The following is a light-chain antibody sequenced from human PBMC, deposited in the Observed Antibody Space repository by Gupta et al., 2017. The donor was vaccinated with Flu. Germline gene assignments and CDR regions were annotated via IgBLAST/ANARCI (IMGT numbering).Light chain of an antibody. Sequence: EIVLTQSPATLSLSPGERATLSCRASQSVSSYLGWYQRKPGQAPRLLIYDASNRATGIPARFSGSGSGTDFTLTISSLEPEDFAIYYCQQRSNGPWTFGQGTKVEIK. J-gene: IGKJ1*01. V-gene: IGKV3-11*01. CDR2: DAS. CDR1: QSVSSY. CDR3: QQRSNGPWT.